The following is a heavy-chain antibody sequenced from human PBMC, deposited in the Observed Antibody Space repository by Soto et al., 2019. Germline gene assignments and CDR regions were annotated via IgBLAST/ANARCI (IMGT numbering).Heavy chain of an antibody. CDR3: AKTQSIWLGEFHFDY. CDR1: GFTFSSYG. D-gene: IGHD3-10*01. V-gene: IGHV3-30*18. Sequence: SGGSLRLSCAASGFTFSSYGMHWVRQAPGKGLEWVAVISYDGSNKYYADSVKGRFTISRDNSKNTLYLQMNSLRAEDTAVYYCAKTQSIWLGEFHFDYWGQGTLVTVSS. CDR2: ISYDGSNK. J-gene: IGHJ4*02.